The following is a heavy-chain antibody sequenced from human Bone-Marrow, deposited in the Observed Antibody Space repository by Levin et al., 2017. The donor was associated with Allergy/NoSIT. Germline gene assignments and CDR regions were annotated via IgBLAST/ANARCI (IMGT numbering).Heavy chain of an antibody. CDR2: VTPNTGNT. J-gene: IGHJ5*02. CDR1: GYTFTSFD. Sequence: GESLKISCKATGYTFTSFDINWVRQATGQGLEWMGWVTPNTGNTGYAQKFEGRVTMTRNTSINTAYLELTNLRSDDTAVYYCAKELDTGSFARFDPWGQGTLVTVSS. D-gene: IGHD1-26*01. V-gene: IGHV1-8*01. CDR3: AKELDTGSFARFDP.